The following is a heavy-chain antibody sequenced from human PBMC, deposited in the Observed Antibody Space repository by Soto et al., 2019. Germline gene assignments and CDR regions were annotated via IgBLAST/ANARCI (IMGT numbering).Heavy chain of an antibody. V-gene: IGHV4-39*01. D-gene: IGHD3-16*01. Sequence: PSETLSLTYSVSGGYISSNAFYWGWIRQPPGKGLEWIGSIFYSGNTYYYPSLKSRVTIYVESSRNHFSLKLSSVTAADTAVYYCARHLRLGENGLDYFDYWGQGALVTVSS. J-gene: IGHJ4*02. CDR1: GGYISSNAFY. CDR3: ARHLRLGENGLDYFDY. CDR2: IFYSGNT.